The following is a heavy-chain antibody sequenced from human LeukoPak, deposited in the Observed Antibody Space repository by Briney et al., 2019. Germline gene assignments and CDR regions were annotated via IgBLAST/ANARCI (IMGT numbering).Heavy chain of an antibody. D-gene: IGHD3-10*01. CDR3: ALGAVRGLHAFDI. V-gene: IGHV5-51*01. Sequence: GESLKISCKGSGYSFASYWIGWVRQMPGKGLEWVGIIYPGDSDPRYSPSFQGQVTISADKSVTTAYLQWSSLKASDTAMYYCALGAVRGLHAFDIWGQGTMVTVSS. J-gene: IGHJ3*02. CDR2: IYPGDSDP. CDR1: GYSFASYW.